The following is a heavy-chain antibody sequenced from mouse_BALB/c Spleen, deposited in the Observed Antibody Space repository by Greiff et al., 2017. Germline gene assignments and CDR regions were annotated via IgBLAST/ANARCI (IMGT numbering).Heavy chain of an antibody. V-gene: IGHV5-9-4*01. J-gene: IGHJ3*01. CDR2: ISSGGSYT. Sequence: EVKLVESGGGLVKPGGSLKLSCAASGFTFSSYAMSWVRQSPEKRLEWVAEISSGGSYTYYPDTVTGRFTISRDNAKNTLYLEMSGLRSEDTAMYYCARVPYDYDASSFAYWGQGTLVTVSA. CDR1: GFTFSSYA. D-gene: IGHD2-4*01. CDR3: ARVPYDYDASSFAY.